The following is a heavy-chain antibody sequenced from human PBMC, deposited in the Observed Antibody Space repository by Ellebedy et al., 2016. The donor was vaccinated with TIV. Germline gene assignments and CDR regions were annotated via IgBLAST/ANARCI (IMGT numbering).Heavy chain of an antibody. CDR1: GYTFTSYG. D-gene: IGHD1-1*01. V-gene: IGHV1-18*01. CDR2: ISAYNGNT. CDR3: AAGNDGGWFDP. Sequence: ASVKVSCKASGYTFTSYGISWVRQAPGQGLEWMGWISAYNGNTNYAQKFQGRVTITADKSTSTAYMELSSLRSEDTAVYYCAAGNDGGWFDPWGQGTLVTVSS. J-gene: IGHJ5*02.